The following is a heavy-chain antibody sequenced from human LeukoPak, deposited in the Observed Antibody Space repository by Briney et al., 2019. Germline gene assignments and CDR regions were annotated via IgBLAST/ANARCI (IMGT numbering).Heavy chain of an antibody. J-gene: IGHJ5*02. V-gene: IGHV1-18*01. D-gene: IGHD5-12*01. CDR2: ISAYNGNT. CDR3: ARAPSVASYNWFDP. Sequence: ASVKVSCKASGYTFTSYGISWVRQAPGQGLEWMGWISAYNGNTNYAQKLQGRVTMTTDTSTSTAYMELRSLRSDDTAVYYCARAPSVASYNWFDPWGQGTLVTVSS. CDR1: GYTFTSYG.